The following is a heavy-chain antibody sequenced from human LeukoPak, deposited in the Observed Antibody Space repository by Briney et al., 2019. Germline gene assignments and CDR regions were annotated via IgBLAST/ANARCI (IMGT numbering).Heavy chain of an antibody. CDR2: MNPKSGNT. Sequence: ASVKVPCKASGYTFTDYDINWVRQATGQGFEWMAWMNPKSGNTGYAQKFQGRVTNTRNTSISTAYMELSSLGSEDTAVYYCARDQSTMVRGPNIHLYMDVWGKGTTVTVSS. V-gene: IGHV1-8*03. D-gene: IGHD3-10*01. CDR3: ARDQSTMVRGPNIHLYMDV. J-gene: IGHJ6*03. CDR1: GYTFTDYD.